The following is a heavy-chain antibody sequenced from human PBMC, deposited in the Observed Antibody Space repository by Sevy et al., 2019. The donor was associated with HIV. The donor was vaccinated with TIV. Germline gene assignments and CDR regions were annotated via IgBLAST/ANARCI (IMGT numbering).Heavy chain of an antibody. CDR3: ARGWEFWSGNIIGGNYYYTDV. CDR2: ISAYNGNK. CDR1: GYTFTSYG. V-gene: IGHV1-18*04. J-gene: IGHJ6*03. D-gene: IGHD3-3*01. Sequence: ASVKVSCKASGYTFTSYGISWVRQAPGQGLEWMGWISAYNGNKNYAQKLQGRVTMTTDTSTSTAYMELRSLRSDETAVYYCARGWEFWSGNIIGGNYYYTDVWGKGTTVTVSS.